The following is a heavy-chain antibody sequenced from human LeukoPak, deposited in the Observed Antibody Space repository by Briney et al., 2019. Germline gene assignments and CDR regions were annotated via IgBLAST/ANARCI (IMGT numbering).Heavy chain of an antibody. CDR2: ISSKGGST. V-gene: IGHV3-64*01. CDR3: ARTPEFCSGGSCYSEGYFDS. CDR1: GFTFSSNG. D-gene: IGHD2-15*01. J-gene: IGHJ4*02. Sequence: TGGSLRLSCAASGFTFSSNGMSWVRQAPGKGLEYVSAISSKGGSTYYANSVKGRFTISRDNSKNTLYLQMGSLRTEDMAVYYCARTPEFCSGGSCYSEGYFDSWGQGTLVTVSS.